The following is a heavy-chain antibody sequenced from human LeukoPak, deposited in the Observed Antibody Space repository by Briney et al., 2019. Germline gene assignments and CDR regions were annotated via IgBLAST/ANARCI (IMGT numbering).Heavy chain of an antibody. V-gene: IGHV3-21*06. J-gene: IGHJ6*02. CDR2: ISYSGSST. Sequence: GGSLRLSCAASGFSFSSHTMNWVRQAPGKGLQWVSSISYSGSSTYYVDSVKGQFTISRDNAKNSLYLQMSSLRAEDTAVYYCASQGGMDVWGQGTTVIVSS. CDR1: GFSFSSHT. CDR3: ASQGGMDV.